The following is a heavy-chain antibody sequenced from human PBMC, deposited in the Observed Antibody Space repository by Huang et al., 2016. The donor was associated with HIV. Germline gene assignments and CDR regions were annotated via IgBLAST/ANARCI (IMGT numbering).Heavy chain of an antibody. J-gene: IGHJ5*02. CDR1: GFTFSNYW. CDR3: ASQPGP. Sequence: EVQLVESGGGLVQPGGSLRLSCAASGFTFSNYWMSWVRQAPGKGREWLANIKQDGSETYYVDSVKGRFTIARDNAKNSLYLQMNSLRAEDTAVYYCASQPGPWGQGTLVTVSS. CDR2: IKQDGSET. V-gene: IGHV3-7*01.